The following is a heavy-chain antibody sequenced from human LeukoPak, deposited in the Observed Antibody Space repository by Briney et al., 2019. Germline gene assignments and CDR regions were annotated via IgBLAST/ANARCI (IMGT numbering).Heavy chain of an antibody. V-gene: IGHV3-73*01. CDR3: TRGIVVVPAAPLADDY. J-gene: IGHJ4*02. D-gene: IGHD2-2*01. CDR1: GFTFSGSA. Sequence: PGGSLKLSCEASGFTFSGSAMHWVRQASGKGLEWVGRIRSKANSYATAYAASVKGRFTISRDDSKNTAYLQMNSLKTEDTAVYYCTRGIVVVPAAPLADDYWGQGTLVTVSS. CDR2: IRSKANSYAT.